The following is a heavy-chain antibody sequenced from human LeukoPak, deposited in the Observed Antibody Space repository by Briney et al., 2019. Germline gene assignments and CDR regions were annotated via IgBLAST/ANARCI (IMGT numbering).Heavy chain of an antibody. J-gene: IGHJ5*02. V-gene: IGHV3-30*03. Sequence: QPGGSLRLPCAASGFTFSTYGMHWVRQAPGKGLEWVAVISYDGDTKYYADSVKGRFTISRDNAKNSLYLQMNSLRAEDTAVYYCARVGFDPWGQGTLVTVSS. CDR2: ISYDGDTK. CDR1: GFTFSTYG. CDR3: ARVGFDP.